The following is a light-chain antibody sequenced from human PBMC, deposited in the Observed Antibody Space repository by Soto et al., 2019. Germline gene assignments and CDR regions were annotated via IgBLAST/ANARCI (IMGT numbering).Light chain of an antibody. CDR3: QQYDNLWT. CDR2: KAS. V-gene: IGKV1-5*03. Sequence: DIQMTETPSTLSASVGDRVTISCRASQTIGTWLAWYEQKPGKAPTLLIYKASSLDTGISSRFSGSGSGTEFTLTISRLQPDDFATYYFQQYDNLWTFGQGTKVEVK. J-gene: IGKJ1*01. CDR1: QTIGTW.